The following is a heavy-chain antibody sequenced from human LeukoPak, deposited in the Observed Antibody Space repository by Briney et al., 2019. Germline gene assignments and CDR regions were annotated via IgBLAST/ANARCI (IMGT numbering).Heavy chain of an antibody. Sequence: GGSLRLSCAASGFTFDDYGMSWVRQAPGKGLEWVSGINWNGGSTGYADSVKGRFTISRDNSKNTLYLQMSSLRAEDTAVYYCAISGGYWAWAHWGQGTLVTVSS. V-gene: IGHV3-20*04. CDR1: GFTFDDYG. J-gene: IGHJ4*02. D-gene: IGHD1-26*01. CDR2: INWNGGST. CDR3: AISGGYWAWAH.